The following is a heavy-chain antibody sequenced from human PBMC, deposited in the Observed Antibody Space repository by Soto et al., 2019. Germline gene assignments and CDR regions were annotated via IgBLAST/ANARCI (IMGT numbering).Heavy chain of an antibody. CDR1: GYTLTELS. CDR3: AYCSGGSFVRPLDAFDI. J-gene: IGHJ3*02. D-gene: IGHD2-15*01. Sequence: ASVKVSCKVSGYTLTELSMHWVRQAPGKGLEWMGGFDPEDGETIYAQKFQERVTITRDMSTSTAYMELSSLRSEDTAVYYCAYCSGGSFVRPLDAFDIWGQGTMVTVSS. CDR2: FDPEDGET. V-gene: IGHV1-24*01.